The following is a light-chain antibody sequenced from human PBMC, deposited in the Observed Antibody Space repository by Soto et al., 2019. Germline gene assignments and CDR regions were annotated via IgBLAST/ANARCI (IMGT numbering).Light chain of an antibody. J-gene: IGLJ2*01. V-gene: IGLV2-14*03. CDR2: DVS. Sequence: QSVLTQPASVSGSPGQSITISCTGTSSDVGGYNFVSWYQHHPGKAPKLMIYDVSNRPSGVSNRFSGSKSGNTASLTISGLQAEYEADYYCSSYTTGNTPVVFGGGTKLTVL. CDR3: SSYTTGNTPVV. CDR1: SSDVGGYNF.